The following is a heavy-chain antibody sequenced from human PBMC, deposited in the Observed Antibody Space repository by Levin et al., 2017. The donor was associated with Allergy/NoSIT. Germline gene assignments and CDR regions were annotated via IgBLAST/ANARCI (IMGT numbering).Heavy chain of an antibody. CDR2: IFSGGDT. J-gene: IGHJ4*02. Sequence: PGGSLRLSCAVSGVTVITEYMSWVRQAPGQGLEWVSIIFSGGDTFYADSVQGRFTISRDISKNTVSLQMNSLRGEDTALYYCARGEFDSWGLGTLVTVSS. V-gene: IGHV3-53*01. D-gene: IGHD1-26*01. CDR1: GVTVITEY. CDR3: ARGEFDS.